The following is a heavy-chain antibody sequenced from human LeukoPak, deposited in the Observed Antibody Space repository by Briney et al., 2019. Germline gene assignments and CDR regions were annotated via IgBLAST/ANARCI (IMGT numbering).Heavy chain of an antibody. CDR1: GYTFTCYY. Sequence: GASVKVSCKASGYTFTCYYIHWVRQAPGQGLEWLGWINPDSGGTDYAQKFRGRVTMTRDTSISTAYMELSRLTSDDTAVYYCARSGGYCVGTTCYSLFNWFDPWGQGALVTVSS. J-gene: IGHJ5*02. CDR2: INPDSGGT. CDR3: ARSGGYCVGTTCYSLFNWFDP. D-gene: IGHD2-15*01. V-gene: IGHV1-2*02.